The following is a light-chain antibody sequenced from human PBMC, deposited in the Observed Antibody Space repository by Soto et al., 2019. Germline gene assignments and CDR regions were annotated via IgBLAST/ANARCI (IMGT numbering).Light chain of an antibody. J-gene: IGKJ1*01. CDR1: ETVATN. Sequence: VMTQSPATLSVSPGERATLSCWASETVATNLAWYQQKPGQAPRLLISGASTRAAGISDRFRGSGSGTEFTLPIRSLRSEDAAIYYCQQYFGWPPMTFGQGPKVEI. CDR3: QQYFGWPPMT. CDR2: GAS. V-gene: IGKV3-15*01.